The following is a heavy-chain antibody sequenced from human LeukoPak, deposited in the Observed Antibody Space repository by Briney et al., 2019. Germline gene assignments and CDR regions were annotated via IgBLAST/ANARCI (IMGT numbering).Heavy chain of an antibody. J-gene: IGHJ4*02. CDR1: GGILGNYA. CDR3: ATGLEGCTWYFDS. CDR2: IVPLFDRS. V-gene: IGHV1-69*05. Sequence: SSVKVSCKTSGGILGNYAISWGRHATGQRLEWMGGIVPLFDRSNYSQNFHGRVTVTMDESTSTAFMELTSLRFEDTAVYYCATGLEGCTWYFDSWGQGTPATVSS. D-gene: IGHD6-19*01.